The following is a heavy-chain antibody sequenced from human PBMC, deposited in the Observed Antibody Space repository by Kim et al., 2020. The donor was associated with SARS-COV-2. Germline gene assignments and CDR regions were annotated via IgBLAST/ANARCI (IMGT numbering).Heavy chain of an antibody. CDR1: GGSISSYY. Sequence: SETLSLTCTVSGGSISSYYWSWIRQPPGKGLEWNGYIYYSGSTNYNPALKSRVTISVDTSKNQFSLKLSSVTAADTAVYYCARDKYAAVAGTNWFDPWGQGTLVTVSS. D-gene: IGHD6-19*01. CDR2: IYYSGST. V-gene: IGHV4-59*01. J-gene: IGHJ5*02. CDR3: ARDKYAAVAGTNWFDP.